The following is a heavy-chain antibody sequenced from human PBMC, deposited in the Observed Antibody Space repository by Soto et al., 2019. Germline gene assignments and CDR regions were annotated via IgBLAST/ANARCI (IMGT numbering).Heavy chain of an antibody. CDR3: AKDRTGVRSSSSGYYYSGMDV. CDR2: ISGSGGST. CDR1: GFTFSSYA. J-gene: IGHJ6*02. V-gene: IGHV3-23*01. D-gene: IGHD6-6*01. Sequence: PGGSLRLSCAASGFTFSSYAMSWVRQAPGKGLEWVSAISGSGGSTYYADSVKGRFTISRDNSKNTLYLQMNSLRAEDTAVYYCAKDRTGVRSSSSGYYYSGMDVWGQENTLTISS.